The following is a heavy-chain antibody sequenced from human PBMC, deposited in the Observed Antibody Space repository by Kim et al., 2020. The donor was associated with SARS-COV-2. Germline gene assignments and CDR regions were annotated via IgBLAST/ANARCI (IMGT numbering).Heavy chain of an antibody. CDR3: ATGPAIAAADWFDP. CDR2: FDPEDGET. D-gene: IGHD6-13*01. Sequence: ASVKVSCKVSGYTLTELSMHWVRQAPGKGLEWMGGFDPEDGETIYAQKFQGRVTMTEDTSTDTAYMELRSLRSEDSAVYYFATGPAIAAADWFDPWGQGT. V-gene: IGHV1-24*01. J-gene: IGHJ5*02. CDR1: GYTLTELS.